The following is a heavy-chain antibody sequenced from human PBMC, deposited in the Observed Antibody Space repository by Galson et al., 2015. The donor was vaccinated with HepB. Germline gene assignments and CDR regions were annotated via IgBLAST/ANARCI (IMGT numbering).Heavy chain of an antibody. Sequence: QSGAEVKKPGESLKISCKGSGYSFTSYWIGWVRQMPGKGLEWMGIIYPGDSDTRYSPSFQGQVTISADKSISTAYLQWSSLKASDTAMYYCARTERIQLWFDDAFDIWGQGTMVTVSS. CDR2: IYPGDSDT. CDR1: GYSFTSYW. J-gene: IGHJ3*02. V-gene: IGHV5-51*01. D-gene: IGHD5-18*01. CDR3: ARTERIQLWFDDAFDI.